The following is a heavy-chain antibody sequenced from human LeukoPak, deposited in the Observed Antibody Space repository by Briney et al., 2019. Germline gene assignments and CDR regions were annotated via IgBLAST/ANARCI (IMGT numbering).Heavy chain of an antibody. V-gene: IGHV5-51*01. J-gene: IGHJ5*02. Sequence: GESLKISCKGSGYSFTSYWIGWVRQMPGKGLEWMGIIYPGDSDTRYSPSFQGQVTISADKSISTAYLQWSSLKASDTAMYYCARLCDYVWGSCRGNWFDPWGQGTLVTVSS. D-gene: IGHD3-16*02. CDR2: IYPGDSDT. CDR1: GYSFTSYW. CDR3: ARLCDYVWGSCRGNWFDP.